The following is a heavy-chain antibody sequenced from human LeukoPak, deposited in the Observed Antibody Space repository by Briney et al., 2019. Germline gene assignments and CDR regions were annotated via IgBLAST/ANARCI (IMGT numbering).Heavy chain of an antibody. J-gene: IGHJ4*02. CDR1: GFTFSGYA. CDR2: ISGSGSNT. D-gene: IGHD3-22*01. Sequence: GGSLRLSCAASGFTFSGYAMSWVRQAPGKGLEWVSAISGSGSNTYYADSVKGRFTISRDNSRNTLYLQMNSLGAEDSAVYYYAKDQSGYYRPFDYWGQGTLVTVSS. CDR3: AKDQSGYYRPFDY. V-gene: IGHV3-23*01.